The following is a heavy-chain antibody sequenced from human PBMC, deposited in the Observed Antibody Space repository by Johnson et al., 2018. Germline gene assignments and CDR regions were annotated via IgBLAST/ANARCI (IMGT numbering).Heavy chain of an antibody. D-gene: IGHD3-3*01. V-gene: IGHV3-21*01. CDR1: GFTFSSYS. CDR2: ISSSSSYI. Sequence: VQLVESGGGLVKPGGSLRLSCAASGFTFSSYSMNWVRQAPGKGLEWVSSISSSSSYIYYADSVKGRFTISRGNAKNSLYLQMNSLRAEDTAVYYCEGGGRFLEWLPHGAFDVWGQGTMVSVSS. J-gene: IGHJ3*01. CDR3: EGGGRFLEWLPHGAFDV.